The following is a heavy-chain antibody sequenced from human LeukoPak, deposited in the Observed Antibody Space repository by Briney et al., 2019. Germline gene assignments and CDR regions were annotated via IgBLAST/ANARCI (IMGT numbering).Heavy chain of an antibody. J-gene: IGHJ4*02. V-gene: IGHV4-61*02. CDR1: GGSISSGSYY. D-gene: IGHD1-26*01. Sequence: SQTLSLTCTVSGGSISSGSYYWSWLRQPAGRGLEWIGRLNPSGTNNYRPPLKRRVTISVDTSKTQYSLKLSSVTAADTAVYYCARGSSGSYNYWGQGTLVTVSS. CDR2: LNPSGTN. CDR3: ARGSSGSYNY.